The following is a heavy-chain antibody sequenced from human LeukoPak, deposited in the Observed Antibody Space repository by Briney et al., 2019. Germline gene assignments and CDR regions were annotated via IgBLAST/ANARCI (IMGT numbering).Heavy chain of an antibody. CDR2: ISGSGDST. D-gene: IGHD3-3*01. Sequence: GGSLRLSCAASGFTFSDYYMTWIRQAPGKGLEWVSAISGSGDSTYYADSVKGRFTISRDNSKNTLYLQMNSLRAEDTAVYYCAKDPHVLRFLEWLSAFDYWGQGTLVTVSS. CDR3: AKDPHVLRFLEWLSAFDY. J-gene: IGHJ4*02. CDR1: GFTFSDYY. V-gene: IGHV3-23*01.